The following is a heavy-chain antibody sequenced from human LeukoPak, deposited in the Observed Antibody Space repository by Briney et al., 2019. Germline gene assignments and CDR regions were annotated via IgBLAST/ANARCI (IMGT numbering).Heavy chain of an antibody. D-gene: IGHD4-17*01. Sequence: ASVKVSCKASGYTFTSYDINWVRQATGQGLEWMGGIIPIFGTANYAQKFQGRVTITADESTSTAYMELSSLRSEDTAVYYCARSSGDYSFYYYYYYMDVWGKGTTVTISS. CDR1: GYTFTSYD. CDR3: ARSSGDYSFYYYYYYMDV. J-gene: IGHJ6*03. V-gene: IGHV1-69*13. CDR2: IIPIFGTA.